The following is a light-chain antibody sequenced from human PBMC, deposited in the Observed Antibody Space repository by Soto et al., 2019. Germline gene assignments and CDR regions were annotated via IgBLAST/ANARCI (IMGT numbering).Light chain of an antibody. CDR1: QSVSVF. J-gene: IGKJ4*01. V-gene: IGKV3-11*01. CDR2: DAS. CDR3: QQRSIWPPLT. Sequence: EIVLTQSPATLSLSPGERATLSCRASQSVSVFLAWYQQKPGQAPRLLIYDASNRATGIPARFSGSGSGTDFTLTISSLEPEDFAVYYCQQRSIWPPLTFGGGTKVAIK.